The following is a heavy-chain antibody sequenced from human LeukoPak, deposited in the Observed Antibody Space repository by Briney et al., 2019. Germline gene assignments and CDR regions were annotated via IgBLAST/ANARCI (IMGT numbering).Heavy chain of an antibody. CDR3: VKHKGEFARSSAGFQYGMDV. J-gene: IGHJ6*02. D-gene: IGHD6-13*01. V-gene: IGHV3-23*01. Sequence: PGASLRLSCAASGFTFSDYAMSWVRQAPGKGLEWVSGISGSGSGTYYEDSVKGRFTISRDNSKSTLYLQMNRLTVEDTTVFYCVKHKGEFARSSAGFQYGMDVWGQGTAVTVSS. CDR2: ISGSGSGT. CDR1: GFTFSDYA.